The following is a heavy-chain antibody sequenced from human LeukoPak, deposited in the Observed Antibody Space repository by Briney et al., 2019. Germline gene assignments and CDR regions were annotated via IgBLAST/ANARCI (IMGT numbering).Heavy chain of an antibody. D-gene: IGHD3-3*01. V-gene: IGHV4-34*01. J-gene: IGHJ5*02. CDR3: ARVWVKAITIFGVVRFGLDP. Sequence: PSETLSLTCAVYGGSFSGYYWSWIRQPPGKGLEWIGEINHSGSTNYNPSLKSRVTISVDTSKNQFSLKLSSVTAADTAVYYCARVWVKAITIFGVVRFGLDPWGQGTLVTVSS. CDR2: INHSGST. CDR1: GGSFSGYY.